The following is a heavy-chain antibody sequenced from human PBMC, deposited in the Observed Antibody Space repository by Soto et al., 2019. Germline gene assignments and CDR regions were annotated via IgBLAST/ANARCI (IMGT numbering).Heavy chain of an antibody. CDR2: IYSGGST. Sequence: EVQLVESGGGLVQPGGSLRLSCAASGFTVSSNYMSWVRQAPGKGLEWVSVIYSGGSTYYADSVKGRFTISRDNSKITLYLQMNSLGAEDTAVYYCARVIWGSYCVFDYWGQGTLVTVSS. V-gene: IGHV3-66*01. CDR3: ARVIWGSYCVFDY. J-gene: IGHJ4*02. D-gene: IGHD3-16*01. CDR1: GFTVSSNY.